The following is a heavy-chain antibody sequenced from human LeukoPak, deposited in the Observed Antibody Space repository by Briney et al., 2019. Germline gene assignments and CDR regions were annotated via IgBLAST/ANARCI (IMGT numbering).Heavy chain of an antibody. CDR2: ISYSGTT. V-gene: IGHV4-39*07. D-gene: IGHD3-22*01. Sequence: SETLSLTCTVSSASISSSPYFWGWIRQSPGKGLEWIGSISYSGTTYYNPSLKSRVTMSVDTSKNQFSLKLTSVTAADTALYYCATRGGDYESSEYWFFGLWGRGTLVTVSS. CDR1: SASISSSPYF. CDR3: ATRGGDYESSEYWFFGL. J-gene: IGHJ2*01.